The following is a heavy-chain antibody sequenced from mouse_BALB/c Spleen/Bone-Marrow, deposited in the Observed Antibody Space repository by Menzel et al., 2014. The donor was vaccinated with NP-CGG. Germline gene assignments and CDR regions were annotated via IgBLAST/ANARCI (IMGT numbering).Heavy chain of an antibody. Sequence: VMLVESGPGLVSPSQSLSITCTVSGFSLTSCGLHWVRQPPGKGLEWLGVIWAGGSTNYNSALMSRLSISKDNSKSQVFVKMNSLQTDDTAMYYCARDGVYGSHYYAMDYWGQGTSVTVSS. CDR2: IWAGGST. CDR1: GFSLTSCG. V-gene: IGHV2-9*02. D-gene: IGHD1-1*02. J-gene: IGHJ4*01. CDR3: ARDGVYGSHYYAMDY.